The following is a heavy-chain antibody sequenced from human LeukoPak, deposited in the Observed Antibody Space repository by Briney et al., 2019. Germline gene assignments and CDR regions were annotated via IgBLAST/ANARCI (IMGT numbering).Heavy chain of an antibody. CDR2: IYYSGST. CDR3: ARRGTTAGIYWFDP. J-gene: IGHJ5*02. Sequence: SETLSLTCTVSGGSISSSSFYWGWIRQPPGKGLEWIGTIYYSGSTYYNPSLKSRVTISVDTSKNQFSLKLSSVTAADTAVYYCARRGTTAGIYWFDPWGRGTLVSVSS. CDR1: GGSISSSSFY. V-gene: IGHV4-39*01. D-gene: IGHD6-13*01.